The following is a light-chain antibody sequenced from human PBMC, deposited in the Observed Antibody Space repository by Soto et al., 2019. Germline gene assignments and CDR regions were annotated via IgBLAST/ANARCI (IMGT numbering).Light chain of an antibody. Sequence: AIQMTQSPSSLSASVGDRVTITCRASQGIGNDLGWYQQKSGKAPKLLIYAASNLQGGVPSRFSGSGSGTDFTLTISGLQPEDVATYYCQQSYSTPRFTFGQGTRLEIK. CDR2: AAS. V-gene: IGKV1-6*01. CDR1: QGIGND. J-gene: IGKJ5*01. CDR3: QQSYSTPRFT.